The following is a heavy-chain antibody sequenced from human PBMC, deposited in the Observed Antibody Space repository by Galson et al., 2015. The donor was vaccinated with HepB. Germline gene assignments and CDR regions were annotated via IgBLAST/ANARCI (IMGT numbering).Heavy chain of an antibody. CDR1: GYTYINYG. V-gene: IGHV1-18*04. D-gene: IGHD3-22*01. J-gene: IGHJ6*02. Sequence: SVKVSCKASGYTYINYGITWVRQAPGQGLEWMGWISANNGDTNYAQKLQGRVTMTTDTSTSTAYMDLRSLRSDDTAVYYCARVDTYYYDSSPRGYYGMDVWGQGTTVTVSS. CDR2: ISANNGDT. CDR3: ARVDTYYYDSSPRGYYGMDV.